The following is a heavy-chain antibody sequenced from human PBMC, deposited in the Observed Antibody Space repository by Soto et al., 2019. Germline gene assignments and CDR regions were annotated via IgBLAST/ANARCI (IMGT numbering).Heavy chain of an antibody. CDR1: GGTFSSYT. CDR2: IIPILGIA. CDR3: AREERYSGYELYYYYYYMDV. J-gene: IGHJ6*03. D-gene: IGHD5-12*01. V-gene: IGHV1-69*04. Sequence: SVKVSCKASGGTFSSYTISWVRQAPGQGLEWMGRIIPILGIANYAQKFQGRVTITADKSTSTAYMELSSLRSEDTAVYYCAREERYSGYELYYYYYYMDVWGKGTTVTVSS.